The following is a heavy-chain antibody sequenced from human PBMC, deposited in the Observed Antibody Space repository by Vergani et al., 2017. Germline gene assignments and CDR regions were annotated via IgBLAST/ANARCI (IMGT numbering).Heavy chain of an antibody. CDR2: ISWNSGSI. V-gene: IGHV3-9*01. CDR3: ARERTYSSSWYTNDAFDI. D-gene: IGHD6-13*01. CDR1: GFTFDDYA. J-gene: IGHJ3*02. Sequence: EVQLVESGGGLVQPGGSLRLSCAASGFTFDDYAMHWVRQAPGKGLEWVSGISWNSGSIGYADSVKGRFTISRDNAKNSLYLQMNSLRAEDTAVYYCARERTYSSSWYTNDAFDIWGQGTMVTVSS.